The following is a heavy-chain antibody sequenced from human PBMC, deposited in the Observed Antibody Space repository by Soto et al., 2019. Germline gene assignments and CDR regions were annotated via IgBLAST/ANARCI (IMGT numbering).Heavy chain of an antibody. Sequence: QVQLVQSGAEVKKPGASVKVSCKASGYTFTSYYMHWVRQAPGQGLEWMGIINPSGGSTSYAQKFQGRVTMTRDTSTSTVYVELSSLRSEDTAVYYCARDLEYSSSSWVNYYYGMDVWGQGTTVTVSS. J-gene: IGHJ6*02. V-gene: IGHV1-46*01. CDR3: ARDLEYSSSSWVNYYYGMDV. D-gene: IGHD6-13*01. CDR1: GYTFTSYY. CDR2: INPSGGST.